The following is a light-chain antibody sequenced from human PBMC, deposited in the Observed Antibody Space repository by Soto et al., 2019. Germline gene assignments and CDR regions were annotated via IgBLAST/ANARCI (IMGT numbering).Light chain of an antibody. J-gene: IGKJ4*01. CDR2: HAS. CDR3: QQSDNLPLT. V-gene: IGKV1-33*01. Sequence: DTQRTQSPSSLSASIGDRVTITCQASQGIAKYLHWYQQKPGKAPKLLIYHASNLQTGVPSRFSGSGSGTHFTLIISSLQPDDIATYFCQQSDNLPLTFGGGTKVDIK. CDR1: QGIAKY.